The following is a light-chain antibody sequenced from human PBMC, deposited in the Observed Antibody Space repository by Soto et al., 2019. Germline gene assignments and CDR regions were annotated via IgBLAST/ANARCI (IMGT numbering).Light chain of an antibody. V-gene: IGLV1-51*01. Sequence: QSVLAQPPSVSAAPGQKVTISCSGSSSNIGNNYVSWYQQLPGTAPKLLIYDNNKRPSGIPDRFSGSKSGTSATLGITGIQSGDEADYYCGTWDSRLSAYVFGTGTKVTV. CDR2: DNN. CDR1: SSNIGNNY. J-gene: IGLJ1*01. CDR3: GTWDSRLSAYV.